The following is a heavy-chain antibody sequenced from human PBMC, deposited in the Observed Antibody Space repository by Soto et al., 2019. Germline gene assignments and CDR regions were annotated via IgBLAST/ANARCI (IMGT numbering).Heavy chain of an antibody. CDR2: ISSSSSTI. CDR1: GFTFSSYS. Sequence: PGGSLRLSCAASGFTFSSYSMNWVRQAPGKGLEWVSYISSSSSTIYYADSVKGRFTISRDNAKNSLYLQMNSLRDEDTAVYYCARERGYCSGGSCYAFGYYYGMDVWGQGTTVTVSS. J-gene: IGHJ6*02. V-gene: IGHV3-48*02. D-gene: IGHD2-15*01. CDR3: ARERGYCSGGSCYAFGYYYGMDV.